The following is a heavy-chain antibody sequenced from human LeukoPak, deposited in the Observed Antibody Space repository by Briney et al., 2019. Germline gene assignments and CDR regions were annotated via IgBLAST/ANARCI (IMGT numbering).Heavy chain of an antibody. CDR2: MNPNSGNT. V-gene: IGHV1-8*01. J-gene: IGHJ6*02. CDR3: ARERNYYYYYGMDV. Sequence: ASVKVSCKASGYTFTSYDINWVRQATGQGLEWMGWMNPNSGNTGYAQKFQGRVTMTRNTPISTAYMELSSLRSEDTAVYYCARERNYYYYYGMDVWGQGTTVTVSS. CDR1: GYTFTSYD.